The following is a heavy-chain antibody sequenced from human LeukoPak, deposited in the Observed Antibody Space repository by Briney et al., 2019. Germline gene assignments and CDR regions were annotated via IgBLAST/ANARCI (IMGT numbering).Heavy chain of an antibody. Sequence: ASVKVSCKASGYTFTGYYMHWVRQAPGQGLEWMGWINPNSGGTNYAQKFQGRVTMTRDTSISTAYMELSRLRSDDTAVYYCARDIVVVPVAYPGADFDYWGQGTLVTVSS. V-gene: IGHV1-2*02. J-gene: IGHJ4*02. CDR1: GYTFTGYY. D-gene: IGHD2-2*01. CDR2: INPNSGGT. CDR3: ARDIVVVPVAYPGADFDY.